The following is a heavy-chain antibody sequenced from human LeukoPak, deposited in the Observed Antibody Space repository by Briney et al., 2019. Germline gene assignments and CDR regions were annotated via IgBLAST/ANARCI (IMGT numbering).Heavy chain of an antibody. J-gene: IGHJ4*02. CDR1: GYTFSYD. CDR3: ARGPGRGSTVY. D-gene: IGHD5/OR15-5a*01. V-gene: IGHV1-18*01. Sequence: EASVKVSCKASGYTFSYDINWVRQAPGQGLEWMGWISAYNGNTNYAQKLQGRVTMTTDTSTSTAYMELRSLRSDDTAVYYCARGPGRGSTVYWGQGTLVTVSS. CDR2: ISAYNGNT.